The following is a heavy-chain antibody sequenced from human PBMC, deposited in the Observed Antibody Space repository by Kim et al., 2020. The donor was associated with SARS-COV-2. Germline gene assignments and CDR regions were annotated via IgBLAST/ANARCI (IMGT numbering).Heavy chain of an antibody. CDR3: ARDTHTGRRFDP. Sequence: SETLSLTCTVSGGSISSYYWSWIRQPPGKGLEWIGYIYYSGSTNYNPSLKSRVTISVDTSKNQFSLKLSSVTAADTAVYYCARDTHTGRRFDPWGQGTLVTVSS. D-gene: IGHD2-15*01. V-gene: IGHV4-59*01. CDR2: IYYSGST. CDR1: GGSISSYY. J-gene: IGHJ5*02.